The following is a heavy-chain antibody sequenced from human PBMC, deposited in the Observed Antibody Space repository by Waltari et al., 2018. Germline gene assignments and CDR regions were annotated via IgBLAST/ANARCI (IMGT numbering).Heavy chain of an antibody. Sequence: QVQLVESGGGVVQPGRSLRLSCAASGFTFSSYAMHWVRQAPGKGLGWVAVISYDGSNKYYADSVKGRFTISRDNSKNTLYLQMNSLRAEDTAVYYCARDDYGDNAPDYWGQGTLVTVSS. CDR3: ARDDYGDNAPDY. CDR2: ISYDGSNK. D-gene: IGHD4-17*01. CDR1: GFTFSSYA. J-gene: IGHJ4*02. V-gene: IGHV3-30-3*01.